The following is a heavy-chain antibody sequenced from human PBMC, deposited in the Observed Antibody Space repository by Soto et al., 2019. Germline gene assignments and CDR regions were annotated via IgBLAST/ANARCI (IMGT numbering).Heavy chain of an antibody. Sequence: SVKVSCKASGGTFSSYAISWVRQAPGQGLEWMGGIIPIFGTANYAQKFQGRVTITADESTSTAYMELSSLRSEDTAVYYCARVYCSSTSCYSYYYYGMDVWRQGTTVPVSS. CDR2: IIPIFGTA. CDR3: ARVYCSSTSCYSYYYYGMDV. J-gene: IGHJ6*02. CDR1: GGTFSSYA. V-gene: IGHV1-69*13. D-gene: IGHD2-2*02.